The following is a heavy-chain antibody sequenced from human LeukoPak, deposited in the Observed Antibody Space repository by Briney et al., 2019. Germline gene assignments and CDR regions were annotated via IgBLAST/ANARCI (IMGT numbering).Heavy chain of an antibody. J-gene: IGHJ3*02. D-gene: IGHD3-22*01. CDR3: ARYFYDSSGSSSDAFDI. CDR2: INPNSGGT. Sequence: ASVKVSCKTSGYTFTGYYMHWVRQAPGQGGLEWMGWINPNSGGTNYAQKFQGRVTMTRDTSMSTAYMELSRLRSDDSAVYYCARYFYDSSGSSSDAFDIWGQGTMVTVSS. V-gene: IGHV1-2*02. CDR1: GYTFTGYY.